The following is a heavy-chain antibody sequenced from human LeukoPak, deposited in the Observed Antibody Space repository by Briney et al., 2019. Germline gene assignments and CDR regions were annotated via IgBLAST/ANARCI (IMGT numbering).Heavy chain of an antibody. J-gene: IGHJ4*02. CDR2: IWYDGSNK. CDR3: ARVWNSSGWYSPFDY. V-gene: IGHV3-33*01. D-gene: IGHD6-19*01. Sequence: GGSLRLSCAASGFTFSSYGMHWVRQAPGKGLEWVAVIWYDGSNKYYADSVKGRFTISRDNSKNTLYLQMNSLRAEDTAVYYCARVWNSSGWYSPFDYWGQGTLVTVSS. CDR1: GFTFSSYG.